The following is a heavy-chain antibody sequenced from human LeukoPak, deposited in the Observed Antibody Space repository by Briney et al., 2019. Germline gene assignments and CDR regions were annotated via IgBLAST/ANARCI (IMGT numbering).Heavy chain of an antibody. CDR1: GFTFSSYA. D-gene: IGHD5-18*01. CDR3: ASATHTAAYPIASYYYYYGMDV. CDR2: ISYDGSNK. Sequence: PGGSLRLSCAASGFTFSSYAMHWVRQAPGKGLEWVAVISYDGSNKYYADSVKGRFTISRDNSKNTLYLQMNSLRAEDTAVYYCASATHTAAYPIASYYYYYGMDVWGQGTTVTVSS. V-gene: IGHV3-30-3*01. J-gene: IGHJ6*02.